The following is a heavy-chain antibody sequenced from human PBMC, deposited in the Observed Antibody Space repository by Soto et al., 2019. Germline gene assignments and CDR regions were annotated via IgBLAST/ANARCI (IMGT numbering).Heavy chain of an antibody. CDR3: ARDNGGDCPGVCYYYGMDV. V-gene: IGHV1-69*12. J-gene: IGHJ6*02. D-gene: IGHD2-21*02. CDR2: IIPIFGTA. CDR1: GGTFSSYA. Sequence: QVQLVQSGAEVKKPGSSVKVSCKASGGTFSSYAISWVRQAPGQGLEWMGGIIPIFGTANYAQKFQGRVTITADESTSTAYMELSSLRSDDTAVYYCARDNGGDCPGVCYYYGMDVWGQGTTVTVSS.